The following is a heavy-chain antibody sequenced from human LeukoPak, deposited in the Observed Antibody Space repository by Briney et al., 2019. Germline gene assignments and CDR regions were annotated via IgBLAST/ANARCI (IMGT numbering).Heavy chain of an antibody. V-gene: IGHV3-53*01. CDR2: IYSGGST. D-gene: IGHD2-15*01. CDR3: AKNGDRGAYCSGGTCYPYYYYYMDV. Sequence: GGSLRLSCTVSGFTVSSDSMSWVRQAPGKGLEWVSFIYSGGSTHYSDSVKGRFTISRDNSKNTVYLQMNSLSAEDTAVYYCAKNGDRGAYCSGGTCYPYYYYYMDVWGKGTTVTISS. J-gene: IGHJ6*03. CDR1: GFTVSSDS.